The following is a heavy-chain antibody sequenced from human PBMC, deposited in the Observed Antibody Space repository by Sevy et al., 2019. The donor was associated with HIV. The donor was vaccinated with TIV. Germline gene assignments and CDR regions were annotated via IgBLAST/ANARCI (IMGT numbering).Heavy chain of an antibody. Sequence: GGYLRLSCAASGFTFSSYWMSWVRQAPGKGLEWVANIKQDGSEKYYVDSVKGRFTISRDNAKNSLYLQMNSLRAEDTAVYYCARDLPLHYDFWSGYPYFDYWGQGTLVTVSS. J-gene: IGHJ4*02. CDR1: GFTFSSYW. CDR2: IKQDGSEK. V-gene: IGHV3-7*03. CDR3: ARDLPLHYDFWSGYPYFDY. D-gene: IGHD3-3*01.